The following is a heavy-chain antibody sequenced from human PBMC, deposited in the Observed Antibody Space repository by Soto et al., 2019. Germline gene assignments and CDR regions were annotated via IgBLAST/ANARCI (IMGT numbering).Heavy chain of an antibody. CDR1: GGSISSGDYY. J-gene: IGHJ1*01. D-gene: IGHD2-15*01. CDR2: IYYRGST. V-gene: IGHV4-30-4*01. CDR3: ARGSTLLEYFQH. Sequence: QVQLQESGPGLVKPSQTLSLTCTVSGGSISSGDYYWSWIRQPPGKGLEWIGYIYYRGSTYYNPSLKSRVTISVDTSKTQFSLKLSSVTAADTAVYYCARGSTLLEYFQHWGQGTLVTVSS.